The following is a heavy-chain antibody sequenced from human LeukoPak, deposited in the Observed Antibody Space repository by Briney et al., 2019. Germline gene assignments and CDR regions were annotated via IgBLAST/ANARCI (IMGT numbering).Heavy chain of an antibody. CDR2: INHSGST. V-gene: IGHV4-34*01. CDR1: GGSFSGYY. CDR3: ARTGLWLRLNDY. Sequence: PSETLSLTCAVYGGSFSGYYWSWIRQPPGKGREWIGEINHSGSTNYNPSLKSRVTISVDTSKNQFSLKLSSVTAADTAVYYCARTGLWLRLNDYWGRGTLVTVSS. D-gene: IGHD5-12*01. J-gene: IGHJ4*02.